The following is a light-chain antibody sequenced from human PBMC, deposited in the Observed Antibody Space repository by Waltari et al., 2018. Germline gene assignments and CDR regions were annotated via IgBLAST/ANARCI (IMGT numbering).Light chain of an antibody. CDR2: HAS. J-gene: IGKJ1*01. Sequence: IELTQSPGTVSLSPGDRATFSCWASQSVSSYLAWSQQKPGQAPRLLIYHASTRATGIPDRFSGSGSGTDFSLTISRLEPEDFAMYYCHQYVESPATFGQGTKVEIK. V-gene: IGKV3-20*01. CDR3: HQYVESPAT. CDR1: QSVSSY.